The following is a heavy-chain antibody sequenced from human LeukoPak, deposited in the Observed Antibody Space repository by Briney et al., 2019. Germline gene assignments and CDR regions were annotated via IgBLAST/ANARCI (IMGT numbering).Heavy chain of an antibody. Sequence: SETLSLTCAVSGGSISSGGYSWSWIRQPPGKGLEWIGYIYHSGSTYYNPSLKSRVTISVDRSKNQFSLKLSSVTAADTAVYYCARGTMTERWFDPWGQGTLVTVSS. CDR3: ARGTMTERWFDP. J-gene: IGHJ5*02. CDR1: GGSISSGGYS. CDR2: IYHSGST. V-gene: IGHV4-30-2*01. D-gene: IGHD3-22*01.